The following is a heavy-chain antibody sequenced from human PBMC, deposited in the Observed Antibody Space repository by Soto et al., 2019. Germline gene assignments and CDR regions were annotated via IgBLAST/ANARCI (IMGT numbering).Heavy chain of an antibody. J-gene: IGHJ3*02. Sequence: SETLSLTCTVSGGSFSSGGYYWSWIRQHPGQGLEWIGNFYYNGSTYYNPSLKSRVSISVDTSKNYFSLKLSSVTAADTAVYYCARVPIITLIVVAPGAFDIWGQGKMVTVSS. D-gene: IGHD3-22*01. CDR3: ARVPIITLIVVAPGAFDI. V-gene: IGHV4-31*03. CDR2: FYYNGST. CDR1: GGSFSSGGYY.